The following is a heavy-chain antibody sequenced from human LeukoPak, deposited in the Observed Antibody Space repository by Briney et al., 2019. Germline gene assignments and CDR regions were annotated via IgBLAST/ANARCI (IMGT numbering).Heavy chain of an antibody. CDR3: ARDSHSSGWYLIVY. J-gene: IGHJ4*02. D-gene: IGHD6-19*01. V-gene: IGHV1-2*06. CDR2: INPNSGGT. Sequence: ASVKVSCKASGYTFTGYYMHWVRQAPGQGLEWMGRINPNSGGTNYAQKFQGRVTMTRDTSISTAYLELSRLRSDDTAVYYCARDSHSSGWYLIVYWGQGTLVTVSS. CDR1: GYTFTGYY.